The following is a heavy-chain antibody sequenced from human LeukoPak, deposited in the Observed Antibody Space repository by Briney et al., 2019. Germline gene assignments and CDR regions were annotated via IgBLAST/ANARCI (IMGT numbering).Heavy chain of an antibody. V-gene: IGHV3-15*01. Sequence: GGSLRLSCAASGFTFSNAWMSWVRQAPGKGLEWVGRIKRRNDGGTTDYAAPVKGRFTISRDDSKNTLYLQVNSLKTEDTAVYYCTTEGYSYGYNAFDIWGQGTMVTVSS. J-gene: IGHJ3*02. CDR3: TTEGYSYGYNAFDI. D-gene: IGHD5-18*01. CDR1: GFTFSNAW. CDR2: IKRRNDGGTT.